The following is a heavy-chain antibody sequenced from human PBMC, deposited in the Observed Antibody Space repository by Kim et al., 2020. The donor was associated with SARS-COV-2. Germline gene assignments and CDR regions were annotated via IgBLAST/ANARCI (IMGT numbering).Heavy chain of an antibody. Sequence: SETLSLTCTVSGGSISSSSYYWGWIRQPPGKGLEWIGSIYYSGSTYYNPSLKSRVTISVDTSKNQFSLKLRSVTAADTAVYYCARHGDTMVRDYYYMDVWGKGTTVTVSS. D-gene: IGHD3-10*01. CDR2: IYYSGST. CDR3: ARHGDTMVRDYYYMDV. V-gene: IGHV4-39*01. J-gene: IGHJ6*03. CDR1: GGSISSSSYY.